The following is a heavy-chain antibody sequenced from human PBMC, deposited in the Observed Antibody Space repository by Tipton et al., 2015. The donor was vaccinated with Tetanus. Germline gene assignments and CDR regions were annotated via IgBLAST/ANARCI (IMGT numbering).Heavy chain of an antibody. CDR2: INHSGST. D-gene: IGHD5-18*01. CDR3: ARGGSYSYGPRGFDL. Sequence: GLVKPSETLSLTCAVYGGSFSAYYWSWIRQSPGKGLEWIGEINHSGSTTYSPSFKSRVTISVDTPKNQFSLKLTSLTVADTAVYYCARGGSYSYGPRGFDLWGRGTLVTVSP. J-gene: IGHJ2*01. V-gene: IGHV4-34*01. CDR1: GGSFSAYY.